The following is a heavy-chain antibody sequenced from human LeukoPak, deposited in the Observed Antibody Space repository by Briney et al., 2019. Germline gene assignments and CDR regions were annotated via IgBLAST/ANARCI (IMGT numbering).Heavy chain of an antibody. CDR1: GFTFSSYA. V-gene: IGHV3-23*01. D-gene: IGHD2-2*01. CDR3: AKDLSVIVVVPAALDAFDI. CDR2: ISGSGGST. Sequence: PGGSLRLSCAASGFTFSSYAMSWVRQAPGKGLEWVSAISGSGGSTYYADSVKGRFTISRDNSKNTLYLQVNSLRAEDTAVYYCAKDLSVIVVVPAALDAFDIGGQGTMVTVSA. J-gene: IGHJ3*02.